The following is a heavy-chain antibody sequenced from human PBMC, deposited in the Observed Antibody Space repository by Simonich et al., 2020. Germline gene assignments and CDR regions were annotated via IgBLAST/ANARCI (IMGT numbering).Heavy chain of an antibody. CDR2: RNPTSGGT. Sequence: QVQLVQSGAEVKKPGASVKVSCKASGYTFTGYYMHWVRQAPGQGLEWMGGRNPTSGGTNYAQKFKGRVTMTRDTSISTAYMGLSRLRSDDTAVYYCARGGLGHWYFDLWGRGTLVTVSS. D-gene: IGHD6-25*01. J-gene: IGHJ2*01. CDR1: GYTFTGYY. CDR3: ARGGLGHWYFDL. V-gene: IGHV1-2*02.